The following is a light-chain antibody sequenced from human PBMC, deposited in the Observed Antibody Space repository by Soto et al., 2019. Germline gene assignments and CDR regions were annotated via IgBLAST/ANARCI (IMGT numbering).Light chain of an antibody. CDR3: SSYSTTSALV. J-gene: IGLJ2*01. CDR1: SADIGAFNY. CDR2: DVS. Sequence: QSALTQPASVSGSPGQSITISCAGTSADIGAFNYVSWYQHRPGKAPKLLIYDVSDRPSGVSTRFSASKSANTASLTISGLQADDEGDYYCSSYSTTSALVFGGGTKLTVL. V-gene: IGLV2-14*03.